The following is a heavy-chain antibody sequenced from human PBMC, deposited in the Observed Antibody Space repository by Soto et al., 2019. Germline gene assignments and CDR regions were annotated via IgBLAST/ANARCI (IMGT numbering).Heavy chain of an antibody. CDR1: GFTFRSYG. D-gene: IGHD4-4*01. V-gene: IGHV3-30*18. Sequence: QVQLVESGGGVVQPGRSLRLSCVASGFTFRSYGMHWVRQAPGKGLKWVAVISYDGSNKYYEESVKGRFTISRDNSKNTLFLQMNSLRGEDTALYYCAKDHKTTALSDFDSWG. CDR3: AKDHKTTALSDFDS. CDR2: ISYDGSNK. J-gene: IGHJ4*01.